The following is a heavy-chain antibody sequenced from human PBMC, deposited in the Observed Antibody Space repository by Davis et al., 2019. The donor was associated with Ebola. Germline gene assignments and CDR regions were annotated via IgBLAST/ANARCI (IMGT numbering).Heavy chain of an antibody. CDR3: AKDKGYGVPFDY. CDR2: ITGSGDST. J-gene: IGHJ4*02. Sequence: GESLKISCAASGFTFSSYAMNWLCQLPGKGLEWVSTITGSGDSTHYADSVKGRFTISRDNSKNTLCLQMNSLRAEDTAVYYCAKDKGYGVPFDYWSQGTLVTVSS. V-gene: IGHV3-23*01. D-gene: IGHD4-17*01. CDR1: GFTFSSYA.